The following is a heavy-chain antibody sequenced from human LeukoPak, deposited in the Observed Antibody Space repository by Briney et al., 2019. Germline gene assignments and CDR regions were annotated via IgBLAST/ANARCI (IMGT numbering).Heavy chain of an antibody. CDR3: TRDITDSSGITWFDP. D-gene: IGHD3-22*01. Sequence: GGSLRLSCAASGFIFSTYGMHWVRQGPGKGLEWVAVISHDVSFKSYADSVKGRFTISRDNSKNTLFLQMNSLRAEDTAVYYCTRDITDSSGITWFDPWGQGTLVTVSS. CDR2: ISHDVSFK. CDR1: GFIFSTYG. J-gene: IGHJ5*02. V-gene: IGHV3-33*01.